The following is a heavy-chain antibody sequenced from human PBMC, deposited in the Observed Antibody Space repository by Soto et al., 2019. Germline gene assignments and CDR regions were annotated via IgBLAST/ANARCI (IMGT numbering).Heavy chain of an antibody. CDR2: IIPIFGTA. Sequence: QVQLVQSGAEVKKPGSSVKVSCKASGGTFSSYAISWVRQAPGQGLEWMGGIIPIFGTANYAQKFQGRVTITADESTSTAFMELSSLRSEDTAVYYCARALDRRGGIDYYYYGMDVWGQGTTVTVSS. CDR3: ARALDRRGGIDYYYYGMDV. J-gene: IGHJ6*02. D-gene: IGHD1-1*01. CDR1: GGTFSSYA. V-gene: IGHV1-69*01.